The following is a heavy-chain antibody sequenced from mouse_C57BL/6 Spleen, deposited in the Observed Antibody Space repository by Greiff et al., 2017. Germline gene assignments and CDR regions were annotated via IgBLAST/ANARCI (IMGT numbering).Heavy chain of an antibody. CDR1: GYTFTDYA. Sequence: QVQLKESGPELVRPGVSVKISCKGSGYTFTDYAMHWVKQSHAKSLEWIGVISTYYGDASYNQKFKDKATMTVDKSSSTAYMELARLTSEDSAVYYCYYGSSYWWYFDVWGTGTTVTVSS. J-gene: IGHJ1*03. D-gene: IGHD1-1*01. CDR3: YYGSSYWWYFDV. CDR2: ISTYYGDA. V-gene: IGHV1-67*01.